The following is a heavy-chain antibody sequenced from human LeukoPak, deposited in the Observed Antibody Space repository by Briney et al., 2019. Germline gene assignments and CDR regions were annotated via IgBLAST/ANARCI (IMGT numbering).Heavy chain of an antibody. J-gene: IGHJ4*02. CDR3: ARDQRRRPIDY. CDR1: GFTFSSYA. V-gene: IGHV3-30-3*01. CDR2: ISYDGSNI. Sequence: GGSLRLSCAASGFTFSSYAMHWVRQAPGKGLEWVAVISYDGSNIYYADSVKGRFTISRDNAKNSLYLQMNSLRAEDTAVYYCARDQRRRPIDYWGQGTLVTVSS. D-gene: IGHD6-25*01.